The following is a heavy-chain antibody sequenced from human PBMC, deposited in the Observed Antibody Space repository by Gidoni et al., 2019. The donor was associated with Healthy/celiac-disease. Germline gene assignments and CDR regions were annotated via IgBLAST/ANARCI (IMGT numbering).Heavy chain of an antibody. Sequence: EVQLVESGGGLVQPGGSLILSCSASVFTFSSSDMHWVRQATGKGLEWVSAIGTAGDTYYPGSGKGRFTISRENAKNSLYLQMNSLRAEDTAVYYCARGPPISSSWADDAFDIWGQGTMVTVSS. D-gene: IGHD6-13*01. CDR3: ARGPPISSSWADDAFDI. CDR2: IGTAGDT. V-gene: IGHV3-13*01. CDR1: VFTFSSSD. J-gene: IGHJ3*02.